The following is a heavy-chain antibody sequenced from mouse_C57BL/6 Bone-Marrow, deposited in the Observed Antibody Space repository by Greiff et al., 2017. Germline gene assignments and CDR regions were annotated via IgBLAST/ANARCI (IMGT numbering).Heavy chain of an antibody. Sequence: EVQLVESGGGLVQPKGSLKLSCAASGFSFNTYAMNWVRQAPGKGLEWVARIRSKSNNYATYYADSVKDRFTISRDDSESMLYLQMNNLKTEDTAMYYCVRRGRRDSSGSFAYWGQGTLVTVSA. CDR1: GFSFNTYA. V-gene: IGHV10-1*01. J-gene: IGHJ3*01. CDR2: IRSKSNNYAT. D-gene: IGHD3-2*02. CDR3: VRRGRRDSSGSFAY.